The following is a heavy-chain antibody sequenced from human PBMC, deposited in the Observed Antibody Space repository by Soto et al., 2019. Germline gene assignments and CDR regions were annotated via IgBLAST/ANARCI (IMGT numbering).Heavy chain of an antibody. D-gene: IGHD3-22*01. V-gene: IGHV1-46*03. Sequence: ASVKVTWKASGYSFTSYYMHWVRQAPGQGLEWMGIINPSGGSTSYAQRFQGRVTMTRDTSTSTVYMELSSLRSEDTAVYYCARGTYDSSGYYATGYYYYGMDVWG. CDR2: INPSGGST. CDR3: ARGTYDSSGYYATGYYYYGMDV. J-gene: IGHJ6*02. CDR1: GYSFTSYY.